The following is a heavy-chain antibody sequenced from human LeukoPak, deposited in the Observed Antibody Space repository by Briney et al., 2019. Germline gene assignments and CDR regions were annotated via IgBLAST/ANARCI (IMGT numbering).Heavy chain of an antibody. Sequence: SETLSLTCTVSDDSITIYYWSWIRQPPGKGLEWIGYIDHTGSTNYNPSLKSRVTISRDTSKNQFSLKLSSVTAADTAVYYCARRPRRIAVAGTGWFDPWGQGTLVTVSS. D-gene: IGHD6-19*01. V-gene: IGHV4-59*12. CDR2: IDHTGST. J-gene: IGHJ5*02. CDR1: DDSITIYY. CDR3: ARRPRRIAVAGTGWFDP.